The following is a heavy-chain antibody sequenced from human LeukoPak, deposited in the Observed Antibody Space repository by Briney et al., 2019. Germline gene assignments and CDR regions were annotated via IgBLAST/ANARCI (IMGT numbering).Heavy chain of an antibody. CDR1: GFTFSSYA. D-gene: IGHD3-10*01. J-gene: IGHJ4*02. V-gene: IGHV3-53*01. Sequence: PGGSLRLSCAASGFTFSSYAMSWVRQAPGKGLEWVSIIYSGGSTYYADSVKGRFTISRDNSKNTLYLQMNSLRAEDTAVYYCARVTGPTSTMVRGVIIPAFDSWGQGTLVTVSS. CDR2: IYSGGST. CDR3: ARVTGPTSTMVRGVIIPAFDS.